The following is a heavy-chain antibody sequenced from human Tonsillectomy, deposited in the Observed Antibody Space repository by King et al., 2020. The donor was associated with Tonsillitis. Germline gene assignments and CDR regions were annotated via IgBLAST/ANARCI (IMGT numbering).Heavy chain of an antibody. J-gene: IGHJ3*01. CDR2: ISYDGSNK. CDR3: ARFRDPDVFSF. Sequence: VQLVESGGRVVQPGRSLRLSCAASGFTFSSYAMHWVRQAPGKGLEWVAVISYDGSNKYYTDSVMGRFNISRNNSKNTLYLQMNSLRAEDTAIYYCARFRDPDVFSFWGQGTMFTVSS. D-gene: IGHD2-21*02. CDR1: GFTFSSYA. V-gene: IGHV3-30*04.